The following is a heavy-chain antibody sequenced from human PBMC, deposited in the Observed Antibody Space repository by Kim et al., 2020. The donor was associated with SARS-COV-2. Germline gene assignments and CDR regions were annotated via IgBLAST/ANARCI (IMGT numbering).Heavy chain of an antibody. D-gene: IGHD1-26*01. Sequence: LKSRVTISVDTSKNQFSLKLSSVTAADTAVYYCASFSGSYYDYYYYGMDVWGQGTTVTVSS. V-gene: IGHV4-59*01. J-gene: IGHJ6*02. CDR3: ASFSGSYYDYYYYGMDV.